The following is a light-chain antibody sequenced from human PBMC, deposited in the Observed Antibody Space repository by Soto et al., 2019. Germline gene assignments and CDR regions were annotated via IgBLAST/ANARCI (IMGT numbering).Light chain of an antibody. J-gene: IGKJ2*01. CDR1: QDISNY. CDR2: DAS. CDR3: QQYDNFPPYT. Sequence: DIQMTQSPSSLSASVGDRVTITCQASQDISNYLNWYQQKPGKAPKLLIYDASNLATGVPARFSGSGSGTAFTFNICSLQPDVMAAYYCQQYDNFPPYTFGQGTKLEIK. V-gene: IGKV1-33*01.